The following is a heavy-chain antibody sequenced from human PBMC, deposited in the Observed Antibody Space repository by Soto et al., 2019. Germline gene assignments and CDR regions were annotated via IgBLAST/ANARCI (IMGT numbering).Heavy chain of an antibody. J-gene: IGHJ4*02. Sequence: PSETLSLTCTVSGGSISNANYLWGWIRQPPGKGLEWIGNIYYSGSTYYNPSLKSRVTISLDTSKNQFSLKLSSVTAADTAVYYCARGNYYDSSGLYFWGQGTLVTVSA. D-gene: IGHD3-22*01. CDR3: ARGNYYDSSGLYF. V-gene: IGHV4-39*07. CDR1: GGSISNANYL. CDR2: IYYSGST.